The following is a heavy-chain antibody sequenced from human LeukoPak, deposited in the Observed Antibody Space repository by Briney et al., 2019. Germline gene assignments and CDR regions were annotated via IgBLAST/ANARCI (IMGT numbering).Heavy chain of an antibody. CDR1: GGSFSGYY. D-gene: IGHD5-12*01. CDR3: ARGRGYSGYVGEYYFDY. J-gene: IGHJ4*02. Sequence: PSETLSLTCAVYGGSFSGYYWSWIRQPPGKGLEWIGEINHSGSTNYNPSLKSRVTISVDTSKNQFSLKLSSVTAADTAVYYCARGRGYSGYVGEYYFDYWGQGTLVTVSS. V-gene: IGHV4-34*01. CDR2: INHSGST.